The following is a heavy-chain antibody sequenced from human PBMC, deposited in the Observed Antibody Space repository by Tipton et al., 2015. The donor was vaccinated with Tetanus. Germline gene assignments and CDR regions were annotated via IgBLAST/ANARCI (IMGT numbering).Heavy chain of an antibody. V-gene: IGHV4-59*01. CDR2: IDYFGTT. Sequence: TLSLTCTVSGGSISTYHWNWIRQSPGKGLEWIGYIDYFGTTKYNPFLKSRVAMSVDTSKNQLSLKLSSVTSADTAVYYCARTSGYLYSNHWGQGTLVTVSS. CDR3: ARTSGYLYSNH. CDR1: GGSISTYH. J-gene: IGHJ1*01. D-gene: IGHD3-3*01.